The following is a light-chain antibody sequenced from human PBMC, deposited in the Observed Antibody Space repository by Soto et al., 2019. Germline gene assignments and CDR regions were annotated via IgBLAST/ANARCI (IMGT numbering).Light chain of an antibody. CDR1: QTVRNNY. CDR2: DAP. V-gene: IGKV3-20*01. CDR3: QQFSGYPLT. Sequence: EVAMTHSPATLAVSPWEGATLSLSAGQTVRNNYLAWYQQKSRQAPRLLIYDAPSRATGIPDRFSGGGSGTDFTLTISRLEPEDFAVYYCQQFSGYPLTFGGGTKV. J-gene: IGKJ4*01.